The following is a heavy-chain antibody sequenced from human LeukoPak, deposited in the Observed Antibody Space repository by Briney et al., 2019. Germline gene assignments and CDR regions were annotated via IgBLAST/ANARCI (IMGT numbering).Heavy chain of an antibody. J-gene: IGHJ4*02. CDR1: GFIFSSYG. CDR2: IWNDGTSK. D-gene: IGHD3-16*01. CDR3: ARGGRANFLGGY. Sequence: PGRSLRLFCGASGFIFSSYGMHWVRQAPGKGLEWVAVIWNDGTSKYYADSVKGRFTISRDNSTDTLYLQMNSLRAGDTAVYYCARGGRANFLGGYWGQGTLVTVSS. V-gene: IGHV3-33*01.